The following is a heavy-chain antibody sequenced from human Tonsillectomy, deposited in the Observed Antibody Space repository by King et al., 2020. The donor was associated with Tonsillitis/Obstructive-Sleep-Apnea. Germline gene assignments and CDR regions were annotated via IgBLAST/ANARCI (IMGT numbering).Heavy chain of an antibody. V-gene: IGHV1-46*01. CDR3: ARDDIVGRYIDS. J-gene: IGHJ4*02. CDR2: INPNSGVT. CDR1: GYTFTRYY. Sequence: QLVQSGASVKTPGASVQVSCKASGYTFTRYYIHWVRQARGQGLEWMGIINPNSGVTTYAQKFQGRVTMTTDTSASTVYLELSSLRSEDTAVYYCARDDIVGRYIDSWGQGTLVTVSS. D-gene: IGHD2-21*01.